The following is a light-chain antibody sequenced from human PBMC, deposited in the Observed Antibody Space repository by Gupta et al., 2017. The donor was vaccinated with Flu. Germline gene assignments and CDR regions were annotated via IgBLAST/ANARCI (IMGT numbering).Light chain of an antibody. CDR2: LSE. J-gene: IGLJ3*02. CDR1: SSNLVSNP. V-gene: IGLV1-47*01. Sequence: VTMSSSGISSNLVSNPVHWYQQVPGTAPKLLIYLSEKRPSGIPDRFSGSKSGASASLVINGLRSEDEADYYCSVWDDSLRGRVFGGGTRLTVL. CDR3: SVWDDSLRGRV.